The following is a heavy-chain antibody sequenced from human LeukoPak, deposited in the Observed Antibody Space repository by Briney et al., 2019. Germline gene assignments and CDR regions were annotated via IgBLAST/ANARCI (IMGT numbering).Heavy chain of an antibody. CDR1: GGSFSGYY. V-gene: IGHV4-34*01. D-gene: IGHD3-3*01. CDR3: ARLVTIFGVVSYDAFDI. CDR2: INHSGST. J-gene: IGHJ3*02. Sequence: SETLSLTCAVYGGSFSGYYWSWIRQPPGKGLEWIGEINHSGSTNYNPSLKSRVTISVDTSKNQFSLKLSSVTAADTAVYYCARLVTIFGVVSYDAFDIWGQGTMVTVSS.